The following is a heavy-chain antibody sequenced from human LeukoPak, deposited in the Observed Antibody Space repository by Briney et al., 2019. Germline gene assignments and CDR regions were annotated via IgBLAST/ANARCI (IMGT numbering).Heavy chain of an antibody. J-gene: IGHJ3*02. V-gene: IGHV3-7*01. Sequence: GGSLRLSCAASGFTLSSYWMSWVRQAPGKGLEWVANIKQDGSEKYYVDSVKGRFTISRDNAKISLYLQMNSLRAEDAAVYYCERAADDAFDIWGQGTMATVSS. CDR3: ERAADDAFDI. D-gene: IGHD2-2*01. CDR1: GFTLSSYW. CDR2: IKQDGSEK.